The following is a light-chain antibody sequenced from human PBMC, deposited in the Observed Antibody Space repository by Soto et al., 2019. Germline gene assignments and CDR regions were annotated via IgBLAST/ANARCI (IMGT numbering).Light chain of an antibody. CDR2: SNY. V-gene: IGLV1-44*01. J-gene: IGLJ3*02. CDR3: AAWDDSLNGPV. CDR1: SSNVGSNT. Sequence: QAVVTQPPSASETPGQRVTISCSGSSSNVGSNTVNWYQQLPGTAPKLLIYSNYYRPSGVPDRFSGSKSGTSASLAISGLQSEDEADYYCAAWDDSLNGPVFGGGTKVTVL.